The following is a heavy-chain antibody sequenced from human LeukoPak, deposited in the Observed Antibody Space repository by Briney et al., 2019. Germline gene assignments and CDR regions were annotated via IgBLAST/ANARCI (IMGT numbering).Heavy chain of an antibody. Sequence: SETLSLTCTVSGVSISSYSWSCIRQPPGKGLEWIGYIYNTGSTNYNPSLKSRVTISVDTSKNQFSLRLSSVTAADTAVYYCAGSSKYYYVAFGYWGQGTLVTVSS. V-gene: IGHV4-59*08. J-gene: IGHJ4*02. D-gene: IGHD3-22*01. CDR2: IYNTGST. CDR3: AGSSKYYYVAFGY. CDR1: GVSISSYS.